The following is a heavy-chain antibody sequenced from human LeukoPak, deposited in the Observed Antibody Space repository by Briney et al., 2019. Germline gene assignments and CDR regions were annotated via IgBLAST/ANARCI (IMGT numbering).Heavy chain of an antibody. D-gene: IGHD6-6*01. V-gene: IGHV3-23*01. Sequence: GGSLRLSCAASGFTFSSYAMSWVRQAPGKGLEWVSAISGSGGSTYYADSVKGRFTISRDNSKNTLFLQMNSLRAEDTAVYYCAKDRAGNEYKLPDAFYIRGQGTMVTGSS. CDR2: ISGSGGST. CDR3: AKDRAGNEYKLPDAFYI. J-gene: IGHJ3*02. CDR1: GFTFSSYA.